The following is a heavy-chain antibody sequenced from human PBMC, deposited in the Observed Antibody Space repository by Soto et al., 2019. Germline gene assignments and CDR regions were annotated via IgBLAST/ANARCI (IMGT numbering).Heavy chain of an antibody. CDR1: GASFTTYY. V-gene: IGHV4-59*01. D-gene: IGHD1-26*01. CDR2: IFYSGHL. J-gene: IGHJ4*02. CDR3: AREGGGYRFDY. Sequence: QVQLQESGPGLVKPSETLSLTCTVSGASFTTYYWSCVRQPPGKGLDWIGYIFYSGHLKYNPSLKNRLTISVDPSKNPVSRRLTSVTAADTAVYYCAREGGGYRFDYWGQGTLVTVSS.